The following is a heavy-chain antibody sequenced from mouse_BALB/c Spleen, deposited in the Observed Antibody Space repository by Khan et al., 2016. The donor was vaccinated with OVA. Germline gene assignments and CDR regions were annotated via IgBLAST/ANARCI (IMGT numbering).Heavy chain of an antibody. CDR2: IDPSDSET. D-gene: IGHD2-4*01. Sequence: QVQLQQSGPQLVRPGASVKISCKDSGYSFTTYWMHWVKQRPGQGLEWIGMIDPSDSETRLNQKFKDKATLTVDKSSSTAYMRLSSPTSEDSAIYYCARKGDYGAWFAYWGQGTLVTVSA. V-gene: IGHV1S126*01. CDR1: GYSFTTYW. CDR3: ARKGDYGAWFAY. J-gene: IGHJ3*01.